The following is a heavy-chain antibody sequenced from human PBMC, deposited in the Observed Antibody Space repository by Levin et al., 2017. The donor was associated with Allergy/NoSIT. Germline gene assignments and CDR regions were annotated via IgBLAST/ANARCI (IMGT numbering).Heavy chain of an antibody. D-gene: IGHD6-19*01. CDR3: VKDVYLGQWPQYGLDV. CDR1: GFRFEEYA. CDR2: LIWNSEIM. Sequence: RTGGSLRLSCEASGFRFEEYAMHWVRQAPGKGLEWVSGLIWNSEIMGYADSVKGRFTISRDTAKNSLFLQMNNLRVEDTALYYCVKDVYLGQWPQYGLDVWGQGTTVTVAS. V-gene: IGHV3-9*01. J-gene: IGHJ6*02.